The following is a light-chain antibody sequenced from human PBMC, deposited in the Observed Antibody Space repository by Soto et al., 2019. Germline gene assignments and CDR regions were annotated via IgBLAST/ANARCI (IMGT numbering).Light chain of an antibody. Sequence: EIVLTQSPGTLSLSPGESATLSCRAGQSVGRNYLAWFQKKPGQAPRLLIHTASGRATGIPDRFSGSGSGTDFTLTVSRLEPEDLAVYYCHQYASAPLTFGGGTKVDIK. CDR1: QSVGRNY. J-gene: IGKJ4*01. V-gene: IGKV3-20*01. CDR3: HQYASAPLT. CDR2: TAS.